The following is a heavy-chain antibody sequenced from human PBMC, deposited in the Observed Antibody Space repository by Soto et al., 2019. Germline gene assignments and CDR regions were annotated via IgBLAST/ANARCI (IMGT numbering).Heavy chain of an antibody. V-gene: IGHV3-11*06. D-gene: IGHD6-6*01. CDR3: ARDSSITPRPLDY. J-gene: IGHJ4*02. Sequence: SCAASGFTFRDYYMSWIRQAPGKGLEWVSYISSTGSYAKYADSVKGRFTISRDNAKNSLYLQMNSLRAEDTAVYYCARDSSITPRPLDYWGQGTPVTVSS. CDR2: ISSTGSYA. CDR1: GFTFRDYY.